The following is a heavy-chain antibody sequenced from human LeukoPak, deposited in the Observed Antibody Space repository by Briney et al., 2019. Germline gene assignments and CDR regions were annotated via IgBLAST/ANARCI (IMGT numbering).Heavy chain of an antibody. V-gene: IGHV3-23*01. J-gene: IGHJ4*02. CDR1: GFTFSSYT. Sequence: PGGSLRLSCAASGFTFSSYTMSWVRQAPGKGLEWVSTITTSDGNTYYADSVKGRFTISRDNSKNTLYLQMNSLRAEDTAVYYCAKGDFWSGYYPLHFDYWGQGTLVTVSS. D-gene: IGHD3-3*01. CDR2: ITTSDGNT. CDR3: AKGDFWSGYYPLHFDY.